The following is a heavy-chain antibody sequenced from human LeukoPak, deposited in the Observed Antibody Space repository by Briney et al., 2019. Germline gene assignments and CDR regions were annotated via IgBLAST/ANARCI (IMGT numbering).Heavy chain of an antibody. CDR2: ISYDGSNK. D-gene: IGHD6-19*01. CDR3: ASSSGSDY. Sequence: TGGSLRLSCAASGXTFSSYAMHWVRQAPGKGLEWVAVISYDGSNKYYADSVKGRFTISRDNSKNTLYLQMNSLRAEDTAVYYCASSSGSDYWGQRTLVTVSS. V-gene: IGHV3-30-3*01. J-gene: IGHJ4*02. CDR1: GXTFSSYA.